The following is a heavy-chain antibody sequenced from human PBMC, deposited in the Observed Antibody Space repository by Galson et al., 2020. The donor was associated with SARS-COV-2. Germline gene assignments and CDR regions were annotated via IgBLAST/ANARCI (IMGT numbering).Heavy chain of an antibody. CDR1: GFTFSSYS. Sequence: GGSLRLSCAASGFTFSSYSMNWVRQAPGKGLEWVSSISSSSSYIYYADSVKGRFTISRDNAKNSLYLQMNSLIAEDTAVYYCAGDVLGDSSSWSETWGAYYYYYGMDFWGQGTTVTVSS. CDR3: AGDVLGDSSSWSETWGAYYYYYGMDF. V-gene: IGHV3-21*01. D-gene: IGHD6-13*01. J-gene: IGHJ6*02. CDR2: ISSSSSYI.